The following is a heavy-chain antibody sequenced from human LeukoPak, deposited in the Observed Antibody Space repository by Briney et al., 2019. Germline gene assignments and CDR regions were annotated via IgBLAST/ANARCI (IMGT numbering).Heavy chain of an antibody. CDR2: IYSAGGT. CDR3: AQQLGYCSGGTCYFTY. V-gene: IGHV3-53*01. J-gene: IGHJ1*01. Sequence: GGSLRLSCAASGITVSSSYMSWVRQAPGKGLEWVSVIYSAGGTYYADSVKGRFTISRDSSKDTIYLQMNSLRVEDTAVYYCAQQLGYCSGGTCYFTYWGQGTLVTVSS. CDR1: GITVSSSY. D-gene: IGHD2-15*01.